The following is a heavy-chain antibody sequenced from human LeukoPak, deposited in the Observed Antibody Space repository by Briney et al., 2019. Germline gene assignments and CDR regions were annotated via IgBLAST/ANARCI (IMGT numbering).Heavy chain of an antibody. V-gene: IGHV3-48*01. CDR2: IGIDSGNT. CDR3: ARDHNYAFDN. Sequence: PGGSLRLSCTASGFPFIEYSMNWVRQAPGKGLEWISYIGIDSGNTKYADSVRGRSTISADKAKNSLYLQMNSLRVEDTAVYYCARDHNYAFDNWGRGTLVSVAS. J-gene: IGHJ4*02. CDR1: GFPFIEYS. D-gene: IGHD1-1*01.